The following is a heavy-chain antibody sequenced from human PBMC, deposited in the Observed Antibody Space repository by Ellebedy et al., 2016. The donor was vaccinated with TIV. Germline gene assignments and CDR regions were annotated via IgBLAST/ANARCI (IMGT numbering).Heavy chain of an antibody. J-gene: IGHJ4*02. V-gene: IGHV1-2*02. Sequence: ASVKVSCXASGYTFTGYYMHWVRQAPGQGLEWMGWINPNSGGTNYAQKFQGRVTMTRDTSISTAYMELSRLRSDDTAVYYCARGRGYYDSSGSPPSFDYWGQGTLVTVSS. CDR2: INPNSGGT. D-gene: IGHD3-22*01. CDR1: GYTFTGYY. CDR3: ARGRGYYDSSGSPPSFDY.